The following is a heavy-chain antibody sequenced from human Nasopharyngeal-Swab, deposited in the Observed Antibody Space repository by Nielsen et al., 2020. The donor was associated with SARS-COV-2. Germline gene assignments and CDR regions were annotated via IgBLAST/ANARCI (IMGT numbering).Heavy chain of an antibody. CDR2: IGSNIDTTT. CDR1: GFTFVNYP. D-gene: IGHD1-26*01. CDR3: ARYRLIGSRDHDY. J-gene: IGHJ4*02. Sequence: ETLSLTCATSGFTFVNYPMSWVRQAPGKGLEWVSTIGSNIDTTTHYADSVKGRFTISRDNSVNTLYLQMNSLRADDTATYYCARYRLIGSRDHDYWGRGTLVTVSS. V-gene: IGHV3-23*01.